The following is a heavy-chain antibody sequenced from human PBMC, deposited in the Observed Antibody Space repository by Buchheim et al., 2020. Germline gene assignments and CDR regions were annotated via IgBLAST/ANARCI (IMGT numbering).Heavy chain of an antibody. Sequence: QVQLVESGGGVVQPGRSLRLSCAASGFTFSSYGMHWVRQAPGKGLEWVAVISYDGSNKYYADSVKGRFTISRDNSKNTLYLQMNSLRAEDTAVYYCAKDLDHSGSYYFYYYDFGMDVWGKGPT. D-gene: IGHD1-26*01. CDR3: AKDLDHSGSYYFYYYDFGMDV. CDR1: GFTFSSYG. V-gene: IGHV3-30*18. J-gene: IGHJ6*04. CDR2: ISYDGSNK.